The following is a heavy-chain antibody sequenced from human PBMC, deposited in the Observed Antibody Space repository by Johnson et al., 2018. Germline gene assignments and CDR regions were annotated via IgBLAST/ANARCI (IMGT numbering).Heavy chain of an antibody. CDR1: GGSLSGYY. J-gene: IGHJ6*03. D-gene: IGHD3-10*01. CDR2: INHSGST. CDR3: ARGRRKKMVRGTTILYLDQYHDYMDV. V-gene: IGHV4-34*01. Sequence: QVQLQQWGAGLLKPSETLSLTCAVYGGSLSGYYWSWIRQPPGKGLEWLGEINHSGSTNYTPSLKGRVTMSLHTSKNQYSRKLTSVTDAETAVYFCARGRRKKMVRGTTILYLDQYHDYMDVWDKGTTVTVSS.